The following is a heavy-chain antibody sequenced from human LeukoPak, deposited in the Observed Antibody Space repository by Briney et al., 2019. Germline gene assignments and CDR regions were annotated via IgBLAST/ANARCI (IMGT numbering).Heavy chain of an antibody. CDR1: GFTFSSYA. CDR3: ARPRRDGYNYGGFDY. D-gene: IGHD5-24*01. V-gene: IGHV3-30-3*01. J-gene: IGHJ4*02. Sequence: PGRSLRLSCAASGFTFSSYAMHWVRQAPGKGLEWVAVISYDGSNKYYADSVKGRFTISRDNSKNTLYPQMNSLRAEDTAVYYCARPRRDGYNYGGFDYWGQGTLVTVSS. CDR2: ISYDGSNK.